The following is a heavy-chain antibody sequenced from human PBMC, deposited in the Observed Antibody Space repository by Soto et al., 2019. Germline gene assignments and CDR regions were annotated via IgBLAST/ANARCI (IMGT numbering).Heavy chain of an antibody. V-gene: IGHV3-33*01. D-gene: IGHD3-10*01. CDR2: IWYDGSNK. CDR1: GFTFSSYG. Sequence: QVQLVESGGGVVQPGRSLRLSCAASGFTFSSYGMHWVRQAPGEGLEWVAVIWYDGSNKYYADSVKGRFTISRDNSKNTLYLQMNSLRAEDTAVYYCAAGAYYFDYWGQGTLVTVSS. J-gene: IGHJ4*02. CDR3: AAGAYYFDY.